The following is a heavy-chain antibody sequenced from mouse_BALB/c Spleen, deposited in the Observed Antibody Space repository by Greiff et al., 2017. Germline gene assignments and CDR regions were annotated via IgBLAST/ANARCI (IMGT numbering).Heavy chain of an antibody. CDR2: ISSGGSYT. Sequence: DVQLVESGGGLVKPGGSLKLSCAASGFTFSSYAMSWVRQTPEKRLEWVATISSGGSYTYYPDSVKGRFTISRDNAKNTLYLQMSSLRSEDTAMYYCATSNYRYFDVWGAGTTVTVSS. CDR1: GFTFSSYA. CDR3: ATSNYRYFDV. J-gene: IGHJ1*01. D-gene: IGHD2-5*01. V-gene: IGHV5-9-3*01.